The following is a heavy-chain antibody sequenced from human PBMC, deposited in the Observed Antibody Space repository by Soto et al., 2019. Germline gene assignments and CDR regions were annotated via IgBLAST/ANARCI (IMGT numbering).Heavy chain of an antibody. J-gene: IGHJ4*02. CDR1: GGSISSGGYY. Sequence: PSETLSLTCTVSGGSISSGGYYWSWIRQHPGKGLEWIGYIYYSGSTYYNPSLKSRVTISVDTSKNQFSLKLSSVTAADTAVYYCARLRQERFYHSGYFDYWGQGTLVTVSS. CDR2: IYYSGST. D-gene: IGHD3-3*01. CDR3: ARLRQERFYHSGYFDY. V-gene: IGHV4-31*03.